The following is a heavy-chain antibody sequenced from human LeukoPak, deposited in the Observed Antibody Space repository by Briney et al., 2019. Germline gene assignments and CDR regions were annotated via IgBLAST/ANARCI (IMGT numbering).Heavy chain of an antibody. Sequence: GSSVKVSCKASGGSFSRYAISWVRQAPGLGLEWMGGIVPVFGTPNYAQKFQGRLTIIADDSSSTAYMELRSLTSDDTAVYYCARGSASNWPVDYWGQGTLVTVS. D-gene: IGHD6-13*01. V-gene: IGHV1-69*01. J-gene: IGHJ4*02. CDR3: ARGSASNWPVDY. CDR1: GGSFSRYA. CDR2: IVPVFGTP.